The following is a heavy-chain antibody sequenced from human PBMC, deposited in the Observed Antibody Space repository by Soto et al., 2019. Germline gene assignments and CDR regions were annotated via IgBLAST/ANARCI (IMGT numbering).Heavy chain of an antibody. V-gene: IGHV4-34*01. J-gene: IGHJ5*02. D-gene: IGHD2-15*01. CDR1: GGSFSGYY. CDR3: ARGRFVYSWFDP. Sequence: QVQLQQWGAGLLKPSETLSHTCAVYGGSFSGYYWSWIRQPPGKGLEWIGEINHSGSTNYNPSLKSRVTISVDTSKNQFSLKLSSVTAADTAVYYCARGRFVYSWFDPWGQGTLVTVSS. CDR2: INHSGST.